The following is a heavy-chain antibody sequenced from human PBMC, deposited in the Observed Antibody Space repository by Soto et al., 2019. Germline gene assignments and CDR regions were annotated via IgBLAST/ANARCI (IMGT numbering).Heavy chain of an antibody. CDR2: IYPGGSDS. CDR1: GYSFSRYW. D-gene: IGHD3-10*01. V-gene: IGHV5-51*01. CDR3: ARIYNNGTSHYFPFDY. J-gene: IGHJ4*02. Sequence: GESLKISCKGSGYSFSRYWIGWVRQMPGKGLEWMGIIYPGGSDSRYSPSFQGQVTISADNSITTAYLQWRSLKASDTAMYYCARIYNNGTSHYFPFDYWGQGTLVTVSS.